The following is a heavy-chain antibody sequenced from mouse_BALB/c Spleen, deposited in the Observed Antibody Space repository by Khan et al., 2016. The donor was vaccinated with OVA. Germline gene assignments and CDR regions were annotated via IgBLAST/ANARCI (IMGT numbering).Heavy chain of an antibody. CDR2: IRLKSDDYVT. J-gene: IGHJ2*01. Sequence: EVELVESGGDLVQPGGSMKLSCVASGFTFSNYWMNWVRQSPEKGLEWVAEIRLKSDDYVTHYAESVKGRFTITRDDTKSRVDQQMNNLRAEDTGIYYCWILQWGQGTTLTASS. CDR3: WILQ. CDR1: GFTFSNYW. D-gene: IGHD6-1*01. V-gene: IGHV6-6*02.